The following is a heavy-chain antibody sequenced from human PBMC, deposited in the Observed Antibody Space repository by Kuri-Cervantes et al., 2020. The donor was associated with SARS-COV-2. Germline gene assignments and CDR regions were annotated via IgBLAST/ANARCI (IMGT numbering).Heavy chain of an antibody. V-gene: IGHV3-30-3*01. CDR2: ISYDGSNK. J-gene: IGHJ4*02. CDR3: ARDRVGVHGY. CDR1: AFTFSSYA. D-gene: IGHD2-21*01. Sequence: GESLKISCAASAFTFSSYAMHWVRQAPGKGLEWVAIISYDGSNKYYADSVKGRFTISRDNSKNTLYLQMNSLRAEDTAVYYCARDRVGVHGYWGQGTLVTVSS.